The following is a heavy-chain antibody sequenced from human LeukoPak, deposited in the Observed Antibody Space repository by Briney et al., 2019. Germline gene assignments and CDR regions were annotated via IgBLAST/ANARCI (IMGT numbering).Heavy chain of an antibody. V-gene: IGHV1-18*01. CDR3: ARVEVYCSGGSCYLFDY. Sequence: GASVKVSCKASGYTFTSYGISWVRQAPGQGLEWVGWISAYNGNTNYAQKLQGRVTMTTDTSTSTAYMELRSLRSDDTAVYYCARVEVYCSGGSCYLFDYWGQGTLVTVSS. CDR1: GYTFTSYG. J-gene: IGHJ4*02. D-gene: IGHD2-15*01. CDR2: ISAYNGNT.